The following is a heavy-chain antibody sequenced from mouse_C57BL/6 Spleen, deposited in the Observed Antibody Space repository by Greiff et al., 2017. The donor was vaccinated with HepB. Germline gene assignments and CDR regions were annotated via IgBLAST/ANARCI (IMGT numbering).Heavy chain of an antibody. CDR2: ISYDGSN. CDR1: GYSITSGYY. Sequence: EVQLVESGPGLVKPSQSLSLTCSVTGYSITSGYYWNWIRQFPGNKLEWMGYISYDGSNNYNPSLKNRISITRDTSKNQFFLKLNSVTTEDTATYYCALNWDEAYWGQGTLVTVSA. D-gene: IGHD4-1*01. CDR3: ALNWDEAY. J-gene: IGHJ3*01. V-gene: IGHV3-6*01.